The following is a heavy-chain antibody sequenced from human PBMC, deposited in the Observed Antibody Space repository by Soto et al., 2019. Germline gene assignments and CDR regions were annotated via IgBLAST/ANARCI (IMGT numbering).Heavy chain of an antibody. CDR1: GGSICSTSYY. CDR2: IYYSGST. J-gene: IGHJ4*02. D-gene: IGHD3-22*01. CDR3: ARFMIGSRVADY. V-gene: IGHV4-39*01. Sequence: SATLSLTCTVSGGSICSTSYYSGWFRQPPGKGLEWIGSIYYSGSTYYNPSLKSRVTISVDTSKNQFSLKLSSVTAADTAVYYCARFMIGSRVADYWGQGTLVTVSS.